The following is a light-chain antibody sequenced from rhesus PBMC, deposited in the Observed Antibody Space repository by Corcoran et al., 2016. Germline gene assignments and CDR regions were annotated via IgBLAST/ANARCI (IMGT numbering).Light chain of an antibody. CDR3: QHYYDKPFT. Sequence: DIQLTQSPSALSASVGDRVTISCRASQNIYSSLAWYQQRQGKAPRLLIYAASSLRTGIPSRFSGIGSGTDFTLTISSLQPEDSAVFYCQHYYDKPFTFGPGTKLDIK. V-gene: IGKV1S12*01. CDR1: QNIYSS. J-gene: IGKJ3*01. CDR2: AAS.